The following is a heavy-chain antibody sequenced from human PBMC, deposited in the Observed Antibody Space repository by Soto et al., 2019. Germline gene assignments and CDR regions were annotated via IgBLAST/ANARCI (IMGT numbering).Heavy chain of an antibody. CDR2: IIPIFGTA. CDR1: GGTFSSYA. Sequence: QVQLVQSGAEVKKPGSLVKVSCKASGGTFSSYAISWVRQAPGQGLEWMGGIIPIFGTANYAQKFQGRVTITADESTSTAYMELSSLRSEDTAVYYCASDLRGYSYGSRAFDIWAQGTMVTVSS. CDR3: ASDLRGYSYGSRAFDI. J-gene: IGHJ3*02. D-gene: IGHD5-18*01. V-gene: IGHV1-69*01.